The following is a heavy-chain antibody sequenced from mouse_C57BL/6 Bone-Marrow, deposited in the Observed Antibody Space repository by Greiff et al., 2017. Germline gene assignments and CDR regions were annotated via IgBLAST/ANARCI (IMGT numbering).Heavy chain of an antibody. D-gene: IGHD1-1*01. CDR2: IYPRDGST. CDR1: GYTFTSYD. J-gene: IGHJ4*01. CDR3: ARLTVVATTDYYAMDY. Sequence: QVQLQQSGPELVKPGASVKLSCKASGYTFTSYDINWVKQRPGQGLEWIGWIYPRDGSTKYNEKFKGKATLTVDTSSSTAYMELHSLTSEDSAVYFCARLTVVATTDYYAMDYWGQGTSVTVSS. V-gene: IGHV1-85*01.